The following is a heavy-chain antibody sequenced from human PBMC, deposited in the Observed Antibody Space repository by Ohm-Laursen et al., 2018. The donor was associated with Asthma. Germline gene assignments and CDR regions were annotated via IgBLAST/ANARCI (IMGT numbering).Heavy chain of an antibody. Sequence: GSLRLSCAASGFTFSSYAMSWVRQAPGKGLEWVSAISGGGDNTNYADSVKGRFTTSRDNSKNTLYLQMNSLRAEDTAVYYCAKGRDYFDYWGQGTLVTVSS. CDR3: AKGRDYFDY. CDR2: ISGGGDNT. CDR1: GFTFSSYA. V-gene: IGHV3-23*01. J-gene: IGHJ4*02.